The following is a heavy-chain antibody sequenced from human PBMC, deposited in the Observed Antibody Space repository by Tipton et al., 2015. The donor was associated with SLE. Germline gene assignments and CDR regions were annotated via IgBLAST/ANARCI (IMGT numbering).Heavy chain of an antibody. D-gene: IGHD1-26*01. Sequence: TLSLTCTLSGGSIRNYYWSWIRQSPGKGLEWIGSIYFSGSTNYNPSLRSRVSMSVDTSKNPFSLKLNSATAADTAVYYCAKADGVVGGQVPYWYFDLWGRGTLVSVSS. J-gene: IGHJ2*01. CDR1: GGSIRNYY. CDR2: IYFSGST. CDR3: AKADGVVGGQVPYWYFDL. V-gene: IGHV4-59*01.